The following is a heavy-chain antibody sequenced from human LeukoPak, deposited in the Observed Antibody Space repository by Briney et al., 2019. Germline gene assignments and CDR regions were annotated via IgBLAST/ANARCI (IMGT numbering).Heavy chain of an antibody. CDR3: ASNYDFWSGYYSFDY. CDR1: GYTFTGYY. Sequence: ASVKVSCKASGYTFTGYYMHWVRQAPGQGLEWMGWISAYNGNTNYAQKLQGRVTMTTDTSTSTAYMELRSLRSDDTAVYYCASNYDFWSGYYSFDYWGQGTLVTVSS. D-gene: IGHD3-3*01. J-gene: IGHJ4*02. V-gene: IGHV1-18*04. CDR2: ISAYNGNT.